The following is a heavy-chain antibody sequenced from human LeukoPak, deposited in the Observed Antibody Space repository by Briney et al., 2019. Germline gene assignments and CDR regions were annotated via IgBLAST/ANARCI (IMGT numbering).Heavy chain of an antibody. Sequence: SETLSLTCAVYGGSFSGYYWSWIRQPPGKGLEWIGEINHSGSTNYNPSLKSRVTISVDTSKNQFSLKLSSVTAADTAVYYCATLTGPRFQSFDYWGQGTLVTVSS. CDR1: GGSFSGYY. D-gene: IGHD7-27*01. CDR2: INHSGST. J-gene: IGHJ4*02. V-gene: IGHV4-34*01. CDR3: ATLTGPRFQSFDY.